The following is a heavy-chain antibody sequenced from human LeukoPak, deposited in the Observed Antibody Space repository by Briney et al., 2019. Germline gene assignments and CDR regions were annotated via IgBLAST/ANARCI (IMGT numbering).Heavy chain of an antibody. CDR3: ARSVDTAMVTITPFDY. CDR2: IYYSGST. CDR1: GGSISSYY. V-gene: IGHV4-59*01. D-gene: IGHD5-18*01. Sequence: SETLSLTCTVSGGSISSYYWSWIRQPPGKGLEWIGYIYYSGSTNYNPSLKSRVTISVDTSKNQFSLKLSSVTAADTAVYYCARSVDTAMVTITPFDYWGQGTLVTVSS. J-gene: IGHJ4*02.